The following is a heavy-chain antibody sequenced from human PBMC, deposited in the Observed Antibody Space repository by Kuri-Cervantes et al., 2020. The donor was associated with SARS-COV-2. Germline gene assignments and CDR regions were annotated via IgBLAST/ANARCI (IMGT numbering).Heavy chain of an antibody. J-gene: IGHJ4*02. Sequence: GGSLRLSCAASGFTFSSYGMHWVRQAPGKGLEWVAFIRYDGSNKYYADSVKGRFTISRDNAKNSLYLQMNSLRVGDTALYYCARAYGDYVFREGLDSWGQGTLVTVSS. D-gene: IGHD4-17*01. CDR1: GFTFSSYG. CDR3: ARAYGDYVFREGLDS. V-gene: IGHV3-30*02. CDR2: IRYDGSNK.